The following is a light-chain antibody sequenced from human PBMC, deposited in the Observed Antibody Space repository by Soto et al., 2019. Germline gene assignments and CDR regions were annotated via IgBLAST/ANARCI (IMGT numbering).Light chain of an antibody. CDR3: QQRINWPLVT. CDR2: DAS. Sequence: EIVLTQSPATLSLSPGERATLSCRASQSVSSYLAWYQQKPGQAPRLLIYDASNRATGIPARFSGSGSGTDFTLTISSLEPEDFAVYYCQQRINWPLVTFGGGTKVEIK. J-gene: IGKJ4*01. CDR1: QSVSSY. V-gene: IGKV3-11*01.